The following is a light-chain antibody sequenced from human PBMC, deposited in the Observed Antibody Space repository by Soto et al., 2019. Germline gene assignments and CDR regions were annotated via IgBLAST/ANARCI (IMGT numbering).Light chain of an antibody. CDR3: QQSYSTPIT. CDR1: QRISSY. J-gene: IGKJ5*01. V-gene: IGKV1-39*01. CDR2: AAS. Sequence: IQLTHSSTSLSAXVGDRVXITXRASQRISSYLNWYQQKPGKARKLLIYAASRLQSGVASRFGGSGSGTDFTLTISSLQAEDFATYYCQQSYSTPITFGQGTRLEIK.